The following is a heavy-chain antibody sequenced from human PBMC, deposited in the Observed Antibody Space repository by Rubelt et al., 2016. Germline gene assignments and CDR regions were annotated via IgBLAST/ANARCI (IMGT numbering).Heavy chain of an antibody. D-gene: IGHD6-6*01. J-gene: IGHJ4*02. V-gene: IGHV3-23*01. CDR3: AKSFGSSSGRSSDY. Sequence: EVQLLESGGGLVQPGGSLRLSCAASGITFSSHAMTWVRQAPVKGLEWVSPISGSGGSTYYADSVHGRFALPSNNSKNTLYLQMNSLRVDDTDVYYCAKSFGSSSGRSSDYWGQGTLVTVSS. CDR1: GITFSSHA. CDR2: ISGSGGST.